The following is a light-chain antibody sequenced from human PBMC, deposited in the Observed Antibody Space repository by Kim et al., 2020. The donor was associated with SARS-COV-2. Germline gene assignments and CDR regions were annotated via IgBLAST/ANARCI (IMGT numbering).Light chain of an antibody. Sequence: PGERATVCCRARQSVSSNYLAWYQQKPGQAPRLLIYGASSRATGIPDRFSGSGSETDFILTISRLDPEDFAVYYCQHYGTSPLTFGGGTKVDIK. V-gene: IGKV3-20*01. CDR2: GAS. CDR3: QHYGTSPLT. CDR1: QSVSSNY. J-gene: IGKJ4*01.